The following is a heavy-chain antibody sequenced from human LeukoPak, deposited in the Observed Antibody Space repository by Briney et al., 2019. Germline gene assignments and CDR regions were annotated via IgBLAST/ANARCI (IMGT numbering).Heavy chain of an antibody. Sequence: GGSLRLSCAASKFTFSSYGMHWVRQAPGKGLEWVAVISYDGSNKYYADSVKGRFTISRDNSKNTLYLQMSSLRADDTAVYYCARVARLWFGEECWGQGTLATVSS. CDR2: ISYDGSNK. CDR3: ARVARLWFGEEC. D-gene: IGHD3-10*01. CDR1: KFTFSSYG. J-gene: IGHJ4*02. V-gene: IGHV3-30*03.